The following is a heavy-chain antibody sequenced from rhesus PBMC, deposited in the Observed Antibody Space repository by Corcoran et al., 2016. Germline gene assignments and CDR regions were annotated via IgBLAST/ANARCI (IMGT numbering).Heavy chain of an antibody. CDR3: ARVIATPFFDF. D-gene: IGHD5-36*02. J-gene: IGHJ4*01. CDR1: GYSISSGYG. V-gene: IGHV4-127*01. CDR2: SGGSSGSP. Sequence: QVQLQESGPGLVKPSETLSLTCAVSGYSISSGYGWSWIRQPPGKGLEWIGYSGGSSGSPHSNPSLKSRVTISKDTSKNQFSLKLSSVTAADTAVYYCARVIATPFFDFWGQGVLVTVSS.